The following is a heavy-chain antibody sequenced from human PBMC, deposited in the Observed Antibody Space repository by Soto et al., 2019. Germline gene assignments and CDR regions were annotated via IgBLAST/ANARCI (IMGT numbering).Heavy chain of an antibody. J-gene: IGHJ3*02. CDR2: IYYSGST. D-gene: IGHD4-17*01. Sequence: SETLSLTCTVSGGSISSYCWSWIRQPPGKGLEWIGYIYYSGSTNYNPSLKSRVTISVDTSKNQFSLKLSSVTAADTAVYYCASDYGDYGGGDAFDIWGQGTMVTVSS. V-gene: IGHV4-59*08. CDR1: GGSISSYC. CDR3: ASDYGDYGGGDAFDI.